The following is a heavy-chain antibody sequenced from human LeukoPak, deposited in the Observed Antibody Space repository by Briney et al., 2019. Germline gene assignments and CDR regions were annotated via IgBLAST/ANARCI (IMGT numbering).Heavy chain of an antibody. J-gene: IGHJ4*02. D-gene: IGHD3-3*01. CDR2: INHSGST. CDR1: GGSISSGSYY. V-gene: IGHV4-39*07. Sequence: SQTLSLTCTVSGGSISSGSYYWSWIRQPPGKGLEWIGEINHSGSTNYNPSLKSRVTILVDTSKNQFSLKLSSVTAADTAVYYCARVWDYDFWSGYYTFDYWGQGTLVTVSS. CDR3: ARVWDYDFWSGYYTFDY.